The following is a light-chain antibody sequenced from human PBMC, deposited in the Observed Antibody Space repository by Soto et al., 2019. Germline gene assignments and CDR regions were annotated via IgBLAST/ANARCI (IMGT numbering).Light chain of an antibody. CDR2: AAS. J-gene: IGKJ4*01. Sequence: DIQMTQSPSSVSASVGDRVTITCRASQGISSWLAWYQQKPGKAPKLLIYAASSLQSGVPSSFSGSGAGTEFIFTISRLQAEDVATYYCQEAESLPLIFGGGTKVEIK. V-gene: IGKV1-12*01. CDR3: QEAESLPLI. CDR1: QGISSW.